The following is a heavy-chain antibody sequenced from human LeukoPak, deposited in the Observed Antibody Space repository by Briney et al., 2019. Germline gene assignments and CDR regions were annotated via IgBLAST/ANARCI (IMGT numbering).Heavy chain of an antibody. CDR1: GDSIGSGAFY. CDR2: IYYSGNL. D-gene: IGHD1-26*01. J-gene: IGHJ4*02. Sequence: SETLSLTCDVSGDSIGSGAFYWGWVRQSPERGLEWIGSIYYSGNLYNNPSLKSRVTVSIDTSKNRFSLRLKSVTAADTAVYYCARGLTGGWAAVFDYWGQGTLVTVSS. CDR3: ARGLTGGWAAVFDY. V-gene: IGHV4-39*02.